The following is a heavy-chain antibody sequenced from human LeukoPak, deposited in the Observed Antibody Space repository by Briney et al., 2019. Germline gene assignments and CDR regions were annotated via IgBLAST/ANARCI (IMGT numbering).Heavy chain of an antibody. V-gene: IGHV4-34*01. CDR3: AKAPYLSSGS. Sequence: SETLSLTCAVYGGSFRDYYWSWIRQPPGKGLEWIGEINHSGSNNYNQSRKSRVTISLDTSKNQFSLKLTSVTAADTAVYYCAKAPYLSSGSWGQGILVAVSS. J-gene: IGHJ3*01. CDR2: INHSGSN. D-gene: IGHD3-22*01. CDR1: GGSFRDYY.